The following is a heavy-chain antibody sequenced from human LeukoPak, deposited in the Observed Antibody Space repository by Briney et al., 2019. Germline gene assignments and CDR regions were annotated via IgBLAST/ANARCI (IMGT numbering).Heavy chain of an antibody. D-gene: IGHD5-24*01. Sequence: GASVKVSCKASGGTFSSYAISWVRQAPGQGLEWMGIINPSGGSTSYAQKFQGRVTMTRDTSTSTVYMELSSLRSEDTAVYYCARGRRDGYGGVFDYWGQGTLVTVSS. CDR2: INPSGGST. V-gene: IGHV1-46*01. CDR3: ARGRRDGYGGVFDY. CDR1: GGTFSSYA. J-gene: IGHJ4*02.